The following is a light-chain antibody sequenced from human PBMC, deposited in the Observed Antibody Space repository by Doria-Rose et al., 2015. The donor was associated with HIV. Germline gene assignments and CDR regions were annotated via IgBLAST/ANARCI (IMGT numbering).Light chain of an antibody. CDR3: QQYGTSRGT. CDR2: DAS. J-gene: IGKJ5*01. Sequence: TQSPGTLSLSPGERATLSCRASQRVKSSYLAWYQQKPGQAPRLLIYDASTRATGIPDRFSGSGSGTDFTHTISRLEPEDVAGYYCQQYGTSRGTFGQGTRLEIK. CDR1: QRVKSSY. V-gene: IGKV3-20*01.